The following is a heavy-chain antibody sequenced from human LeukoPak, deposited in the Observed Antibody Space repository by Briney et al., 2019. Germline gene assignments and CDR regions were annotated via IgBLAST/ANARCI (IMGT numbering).Heavy chain of an antibody. D-gene: IGHD6-19*01. J-gene: IGHJ4*02. CDR2: FYHRSGTT. V-gene: IGHV4-38-2*02. Sequence: SETLSLTCSVSGYFITSGYYWGWIRPPPGNGLEWIGSFYHRSGTTHYNPSLQSRVTISVDTSSNQFSLKLRSVTAADTAVYYCARRGSGWEVYYFDYWGQGTLVTVSS. CDR1: GYFITSGYY. CDR3: ARRGSGWEVYYFDY.